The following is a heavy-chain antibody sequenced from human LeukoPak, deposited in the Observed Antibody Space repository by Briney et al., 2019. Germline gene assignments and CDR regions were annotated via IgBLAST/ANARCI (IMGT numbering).Heavy chain of an antibody. J-gene: IGHJ4*02. CDR3: ARVDGDYGPFDY. V-gene: IGHV3-30*04. CDR1: GFTFSSYA. D-gene: IGHD4-17*01. CDR2: TSHDGSNK. Sequence: TGGSLRLSCAASGFTFSSYAMHWVRQAPGKGLEWVAVTSHDGSNKYYADSVKGRFTISRDNSKNTLYLQMNSLRAEDTAVYYCARVDGDYGPFDYWGQGTLVTVSS.